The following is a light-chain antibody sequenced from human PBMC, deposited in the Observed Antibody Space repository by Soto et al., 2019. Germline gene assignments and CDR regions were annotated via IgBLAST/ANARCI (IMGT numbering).Light chain of an antibody. CDR1: SSDVGGYNY. CDR2: DVS. J-gene: IGLJ2*01. Sequence: QSVLTQPASVSVSPGQSITISCTGTSSDVGGYNYVSWYQHHPGKAPKLMIYDVSNRPSGVSNRFSGSKSGNTASLTISGLQAEDEADYYCSSYTSSSYVVFGGGTKLTVL. CDR3: SSYTSSSYVV. V-gene: IGLV2-14*03.